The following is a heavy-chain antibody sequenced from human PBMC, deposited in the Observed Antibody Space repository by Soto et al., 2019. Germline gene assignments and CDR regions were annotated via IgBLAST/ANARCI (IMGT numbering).Heavy chain of an antibody. J-gene: IGHJ4*02. CDR3: ARAGKYYYGSGSYLY. CDR2: INAGNGNT. V-gene: IGHV1-3*01. CDR1: GYTFTSYA. Sequence: ASVKVSCKASGYTFTSYAMHWVRQAPGQRLEWMGWINAGNGNTKYSQKFQGRVTITRDTSASTAYMELSSLRSEGTAVYYCARAGKYYYGSGSYLYWGQGTLVTVSS. D-gene: IGHD3-10*01.